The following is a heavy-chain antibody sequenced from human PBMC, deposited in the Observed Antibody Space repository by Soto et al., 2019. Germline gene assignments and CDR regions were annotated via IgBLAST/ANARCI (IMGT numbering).Heavy chain of an antibody. CDR1: ADSISSYY. Sequence: QVQLQESGPGLVKPSETLSLTCTVSADSISSYYWSWIRQPPGKGLEWIGYIYRSGSANYNPSLQSRVTLSVDTSKNQLSLVLSSVTAADAAVYYCARDAPYLLDAFEMWGQGTVVTVSS. CDR3: ARDAPYLLDAFEM. CDR2: IYRSGSA. J-gene: IGHJ3*02. V-gene: IGHV4-59*01. D-gene: IGHD1-26*01.